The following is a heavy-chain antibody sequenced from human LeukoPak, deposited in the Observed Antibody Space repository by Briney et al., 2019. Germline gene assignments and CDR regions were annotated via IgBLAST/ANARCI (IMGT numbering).Heavy chain of an antibody. V-gene: IGHV3-48*04. D-gene: IGHD1-26*01. Sequence: GGSLRLSCAASGFTFSSYSMNWVRQAPGKGLEWVSYISSSSSTIYYADSVKGRFTISRDNAKNSLYLQMKSLRAEDTAVYYCARDGGVSRNYYGNAVGSWFDSWGQGTLVTVSS. CDR1: GFTFSSYS. CDR3: ARDGGVSRNYYGNAVGSWFDS. CDR2: ISSSSSTI. J-gene: IGHJ5*01.